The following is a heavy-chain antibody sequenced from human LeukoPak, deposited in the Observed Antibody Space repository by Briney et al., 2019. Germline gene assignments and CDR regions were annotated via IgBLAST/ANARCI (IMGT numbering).Heavy chain of an antibody. CDR1: GGSFSGYY. CDR3: ARGAGDSSSSDNWFDP. V-gene: IGHV4-34*01. D-gene: IGHD6-6*01. Sequence: SETLSLTCAVYGGSFSGYYWSWIRQPPGKGLEWIGEINHSGSTNYNPSLKSRVTISVDTSKNQFSLKLSSVTAADTAVYYCARGAGDSSSSDNWFDPWGQGTLVTVSS. CDR2: INHSGST. J-gene: IGHJ5*02.